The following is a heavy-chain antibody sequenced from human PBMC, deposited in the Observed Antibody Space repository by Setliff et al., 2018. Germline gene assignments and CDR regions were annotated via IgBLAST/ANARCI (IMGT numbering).Heavy chain of an antibody. D-gene: IGHD6-19*01. CDR1: GDSMNDNH. V-gene: IGHV4-4*08. CDR3: ARGVSSVSWTPRY. J-gene: IGHJ4*02. Sequence: SETLSLTCNVSGDSMNDNHWTWIRQPPGKGLEWIGYIYTSGGTNYNPSHKSRVTISVDMSKNQFSLKLSSVIAADTAVYYCARGVSSVSWTPRYWGRGILVTVS. CDR2: IYTSGGT.